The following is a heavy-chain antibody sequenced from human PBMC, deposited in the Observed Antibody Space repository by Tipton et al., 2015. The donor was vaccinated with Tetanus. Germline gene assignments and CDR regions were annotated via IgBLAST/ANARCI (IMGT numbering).Heavy chain of an antibody. CDR1: GFMFSNYA. J-gene: IGHJ3*02. CDR2: FSVAASTA. CDR3: AKGSGGSKRGALDI. D-gene: IGHD3-16*01. Sequence: SLRLSCAASGFMFSNYAMTWVRQAPGKGLEWVSTFSVAASTAYYTDSVKGRFSISRDIFKNTLYLQMNSLRADDTAVYYWAKGSGGSKRGALDIWGRGTLVTVSS. V-gene: IGHV3-23*01.